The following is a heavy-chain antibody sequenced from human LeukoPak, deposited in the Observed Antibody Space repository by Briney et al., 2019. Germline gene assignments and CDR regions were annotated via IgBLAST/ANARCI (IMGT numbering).Heavy chain of an antibody. CDR3: ARALRYFDWLYDPIDY. D-gene: IGHD3-9*01. Sequence: GGSLRLSCAASGFTFSSYEMNWIRQAPGKGLEWISYISNSGSTKYYADSVKGRFTISRDNAKNSVFLQMNSLRAEDTAVYYCARALRYFDWLYDPIDYWGQGTLVTVSS. J-gene: IGHJ4*02. V-gene: IGHV3-48*03. CDR2: ISNSGSTK. CDR1: GFTFSSYE.